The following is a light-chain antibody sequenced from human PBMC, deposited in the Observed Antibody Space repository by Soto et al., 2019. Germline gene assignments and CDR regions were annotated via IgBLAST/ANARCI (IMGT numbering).Light chain of an antibody. Sequence: EIVMTQSPATLSVSPGEGVTLSCRASQSVSSNLAWYQQRPGQAPRLLIYGASSRATGIPDRFSGSGSGTDFTLIISRLEPEDFALYHCHQYGSLPWTFGQGTKVDIK. CDR1: QSVSSN. J-gene: IGKJ1*01. V-gene: IGKV3-20*01. CDR2: GAS. CDR3: HQYGSLPWT.